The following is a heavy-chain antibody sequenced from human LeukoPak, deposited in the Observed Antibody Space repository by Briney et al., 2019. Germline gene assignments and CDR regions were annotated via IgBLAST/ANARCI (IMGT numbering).Heavy chain of an antibody. CDR2: IYYSGST. CDR1: GGSISSYY. D-gene: IGHD4-23*01. CDR3: ARGLTDFGGGDDAFDI. V-gene: IGHV4-59*01. J-gene: IGHJ3*02. Sequence: NSSETLSLTCTVSGGSISSYYWSWFRQPPGKGLEWIGYIYYSGSTNYNPSLHNRITISVDTSRTRVSLQLTSVTAADTAFYYCARGLTDFGGGDDAFDIWGQGTMVTVAS.